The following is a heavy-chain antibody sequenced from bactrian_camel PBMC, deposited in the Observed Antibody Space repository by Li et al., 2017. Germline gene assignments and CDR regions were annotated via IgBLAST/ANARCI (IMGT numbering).Heavy chain of an antibody. CDR1: GRMDSDYC. CDR2: LDSDGGS. V-gene: IGHV3S66*01. J-gene: IGHJ4*01. Sequence: VQLVESGGGSVQVGGSVRLSCTASGRMDSDYCMAWFRQRPGKEPEAVATLDSDGGSRSADSVKGRVTISFDTARNSVDLQMNSLKPDDTAVYYCAATGQMLSVAGCRTQGTQVTVS. D-gene: IGHD1*01.